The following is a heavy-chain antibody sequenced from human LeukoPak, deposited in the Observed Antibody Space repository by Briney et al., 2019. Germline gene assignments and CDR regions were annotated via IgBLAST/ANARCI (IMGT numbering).Heavy chain of an antibody. J-gene: IGHJ4*02. CDR2: IKQDGSEK. CDR1: GFTVSSNY. Sequence: GGSLRLSCAASGFTVSSNYMSWVRQAPGKGLEWVANIKQDGSEKYYVDSVKGRFTISRDNAKNSLYLQMNSLRAEDTAVYYCARDTAYYSGSGSYYYFDYWGQGTLVTVSS. V-gene: IGHV3-7*01. CDR3: ARDTAYYSGSGSYYYFDY. D-gene: IGHD3-10*01.